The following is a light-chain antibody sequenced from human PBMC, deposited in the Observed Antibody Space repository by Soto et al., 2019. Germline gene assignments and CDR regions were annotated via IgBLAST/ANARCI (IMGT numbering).Light chain of an antibody. J-gene: IGKJ4*01. V-gene: IGKV3-11*01. Sequence: IVLPQSPATLFLSPGESATLSCRARKSLRGHLAWYQQKPGQATRLLIYKGFNRGTGIPARFSGSGSGTDFILTISSLEPEDFAVYYCQQRDNWPRTFGGGTKVEV. CDR3: QQRDNWPRT. CDR1: KSLRGH. CDR2: KGF.